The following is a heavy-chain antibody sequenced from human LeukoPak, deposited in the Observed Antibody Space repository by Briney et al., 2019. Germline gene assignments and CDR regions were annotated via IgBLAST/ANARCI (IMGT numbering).Heavy chain of an antibody. D-gene: IGHD6-19*01. CDR1: GFTFSSYA. CDR3: AKDPTGYSSGWYDY. V-gene: IGHV3-23*01. Sequence: GGSLRLSCAASGFTFSSYAMSWVRQAPGKGLEWVSAISGSGGSTYYADSVKGRFTISRDNSKNTLYLQMNSLRAEDTAVHYCAKDPTGYSSGWYDYWGQGTLVTVSS. CDR2: ISGSGGST. J-gene: IGHJ4*02.